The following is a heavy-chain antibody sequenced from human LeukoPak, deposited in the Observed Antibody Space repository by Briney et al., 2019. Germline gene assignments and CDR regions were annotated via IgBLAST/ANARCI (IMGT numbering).Heavy chain of an antibody. Sequence: GSLRLSCAASGFTFSSYAMNWVRQAPGEGLDCVSTISGSGGSTYYADSVEGRFTISRDNSKNTLYLQMYSLRADDTAVYYCAKGNGYNYDGPFDYWGQGTLVTVSS. J-gene: IGHJ4*02. V-gene: IGHV3-23*01. D-gene: IGHD5-24*01. CDR2: ISGSGGST. CDR3: AKGNGYNYDGPFDY. CDR1: GFTFSSYA.